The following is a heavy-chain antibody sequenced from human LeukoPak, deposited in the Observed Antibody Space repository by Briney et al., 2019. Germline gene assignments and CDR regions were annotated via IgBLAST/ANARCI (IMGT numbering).Heavy chain of an antibody. J-gene: IGHJ6*03. Sequence: GGSLRLSCAASGFTFSSYSMNWVRQTPGKGLEWVSSISSSSSYIYYADSVKGRFTISRDNAKNSLYLQMNSLRAEDTAVYYCARDLSEEWLLWRNYYYYMDVWGKGTTVTVSS. V-gene: IGHV3-21*01. D-gene: IGHD3-3*01. CDR3: ARDLSEEWLLWRNYYYYMDV. CDR1: GFTFSSYS. CDR2: ISSSSSYI.